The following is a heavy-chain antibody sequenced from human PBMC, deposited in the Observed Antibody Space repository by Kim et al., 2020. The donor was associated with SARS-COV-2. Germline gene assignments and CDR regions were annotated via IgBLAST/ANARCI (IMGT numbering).Heavy chain of an antibody. J-gene: IGHJ5*02. CDR3: ARDAWGGYDH. D-gene: IGHD5-12*01. CDR2: T. Sequence: TNDNPSLQSRVTISGDTSKNQFSLKLSSVTAADTAVYYCARDAWGGYDHWGQGTLVTVSS. V-gene: IGHV4-59*01.